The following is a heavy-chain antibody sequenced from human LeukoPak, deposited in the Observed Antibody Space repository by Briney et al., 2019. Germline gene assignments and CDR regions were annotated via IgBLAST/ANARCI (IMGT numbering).Heavy chain of an antibody. V-gene: IGHV3-21*01. CDR3: ARGGIYTQGFDY. D-gene: IGHD2-2*02. CDR1: GFTFSSYS. J-gene: IGHJ4*02. CDR2: ISTTSDYI. Sequence: GGSLRLSCAASGFTFSSYSMNWVRQAPGKGLEWVSSISTTSDYIYYADSLKGRLTISRDNAKNSLYLQMNSLRAEDTAVYYCARGGIYTQGFDYWGQGTLVTVSS.